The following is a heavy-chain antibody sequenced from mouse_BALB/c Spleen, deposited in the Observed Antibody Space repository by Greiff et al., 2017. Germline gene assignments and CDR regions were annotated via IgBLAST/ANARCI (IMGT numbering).Heavy chain of an antibody. D-gene: IGHD1-1*01. V-gene: IGHV5-6*01. Sequence: EVQLQESGGDLVKPGGSLKLSCAASGFTFSSYGMSWVRQTPDKRLEWVATISSGGSYTYYPDSVKGRFTISRDNAKNTLYLQMSSLKSEDTAMYYCARQGYGSSFDYWGQGTTLTVSS. CDR1: GFTFSSYG. J-gene: IGHJ2*01. CDR2: ISSGGSYT. CDR3: ARQGYGSSFDY.